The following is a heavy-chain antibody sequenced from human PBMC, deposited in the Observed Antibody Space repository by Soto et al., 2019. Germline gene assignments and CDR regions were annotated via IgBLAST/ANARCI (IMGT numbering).Heavy chain of an antibody. J-gene: IGHJ4*02. V-gene: IGHV4-61*08. D-gene: IGHD3-10*01. CDR1: GGSVSSGGYY. CDR3: ARAGSYRYFDY. CDR2: IYYSGST. Sequence: QVQLQESGPGLVKPSETLSLTCSVSGGSVSSGGYYWSWIRQPPGKGLEWIGCIYYSGSTDDNPSLQSRVTMSLDKSKNQFSLKLNSVTAADTAVYFCARAGSYRYFDYWGQGTLVTVSS.